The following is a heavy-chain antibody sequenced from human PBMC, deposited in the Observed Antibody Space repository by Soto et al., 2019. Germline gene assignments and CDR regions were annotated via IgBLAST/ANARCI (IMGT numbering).Heavy chain of an antibody. CDR3: ARVTMARETSGQLDP. CDR2: ISAYNGNT. CDR1: GYTFTSYG. Sequence: GASVKVSCKASGYTFTSYGISWVRQAPGQGLEWMGWISAYNGNTNYAQKLQGRVTMTTDTSTSTAYMELRSLRSDDTAVYYCARVTMARETSGQLDPWGQGTLVTV. J-gene: IGHJ5*02. D-gene: IGHD3-10*01. V-gene: IGHV1-18*01.